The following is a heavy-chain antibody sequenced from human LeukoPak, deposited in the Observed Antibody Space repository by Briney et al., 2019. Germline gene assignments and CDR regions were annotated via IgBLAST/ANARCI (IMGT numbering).Heavy chain of an antibody. CDR1: GDSISSGDHY. CDR2: ISSSGSTI. V-gene: IGHV3-11*04. D-gene: IGHD2-2*03. Sequence: LSLTCTVSGDSISSGDHYWSWIRQPPGKGLEWVSYISSSGSTIYYADSVKGRFTISRDNAKNSLYLQMNSLRAEDTAVYYCARVDWFDYWGQGTLVTVSS. J-gene: IGHJ4*02. CDR3: ARVDWFDY.